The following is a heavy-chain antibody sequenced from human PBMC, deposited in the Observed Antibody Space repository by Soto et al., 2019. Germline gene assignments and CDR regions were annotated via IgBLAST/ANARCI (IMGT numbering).Heavy chain of an antibody. CDR1: GYTFSNYG. J-gene: IGHJ5*02. V-gene: IGHV1-18*01. CDR3: ARVVPGAEAWFGP. Sequence: ASVKVSCKTSGYTFSNYGITWVRQAPGQPLEWLGWISLYSDGTNYAQKFQGRVSMTTDTSTSTAYMELRSLRSDDTAVYYCARVVPGAEAWFGPWGQGTLVTVSS. CDR2: ISLYSDGT. D-gene: IGHD2-2*01.